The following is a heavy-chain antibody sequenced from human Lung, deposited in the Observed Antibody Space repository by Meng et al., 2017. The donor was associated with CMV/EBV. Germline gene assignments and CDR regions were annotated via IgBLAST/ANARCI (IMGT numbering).Heavy chain of an antibody. V-gene: IGHV4-59*01. D-gene: IGHD2-2*01. J-gene: IGHJ3*02. Sequence: SETLSLTRTVSGGSISSYYWSWIRQPPGKGLEWIGYIYYSGSTNYNPSLKSRVTISVDTSKNQFSLKLSSVTAADTAVYYCARDCSSTSCLDAFDIWGQGTMVTVSS. CDR2: IYYSGST. CDR3: ARDCSSTSCLDAFDI. CDR1: GGSISSYY.